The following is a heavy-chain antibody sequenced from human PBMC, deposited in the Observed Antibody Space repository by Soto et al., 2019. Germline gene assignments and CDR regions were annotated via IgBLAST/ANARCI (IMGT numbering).Heavy chain of an antibody. CDR1: WFIFTRYS. CDR2: ISSTTNYI. CDR3: ARESEDLTSNFDY. J-gene: IGHJ4*02. V-gene: IGHV3-21*06. Sequence: GGSLRLSCAASWFIFTRYSMNWVRQAPGKGLEWVSSISSTTNYIYYGDSMKGRFTISRDNAKNSLYLEMNSLRAEDTAVYYCARESEDLTSNFDYWGQGTLVTVSS.